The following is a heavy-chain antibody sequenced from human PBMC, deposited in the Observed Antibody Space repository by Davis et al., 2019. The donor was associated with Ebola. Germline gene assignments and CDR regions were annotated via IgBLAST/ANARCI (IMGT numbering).Heavy chain of an antibody. J-gene: IGHJ6*02. CDR3: AKGTSEAYGLDV. CDR1: GFIFNSYS. D-gene: IGHD3-10*01. V-gene: IGHV3-23*01. CDR2: IRESDKTT. Sequence: GGSLRLSCRGSGFIFNSYSMTWVRQAQGKGLEWVSGIRESDKTTHYAESVKGRFTISRDYALNTVYLEMTNLRVEDTALYYCAKGTSEAYGLDVWGQGTTVTVSS.